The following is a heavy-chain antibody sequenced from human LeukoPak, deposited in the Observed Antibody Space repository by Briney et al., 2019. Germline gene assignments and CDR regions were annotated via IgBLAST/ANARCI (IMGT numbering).Heavy chain of an antibody. Sequence: ETLSLTCTVSGGSISSSSYYWGWIRQPPVKGLEWVSTISGSGGSTYYADSVKGRFTISRDNSKNTLYLQMKSLRAEDTAVYYCARDEYYYDSSGYSPFDYWGQGTLVTVSS. D-gene: IGHD3-22*01. V-gene: IGHV3-23*01. CDR2: ISGSGGST. CDR1: GGSISSSSYY. CDR3: ARDEYYYDSSGYSPFDY. J-gene: IGHJ4*02.